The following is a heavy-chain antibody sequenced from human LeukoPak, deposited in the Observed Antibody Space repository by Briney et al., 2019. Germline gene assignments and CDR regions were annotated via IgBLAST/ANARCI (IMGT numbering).Heavy chain of an antibody. CDR2: INSNGGST. V-gene: IGHV3-64D*06. J-gene: IGHJ3*02. CDR3: ASDIAVVPRAFDI. D-gene: IGHD2-2*01. CDR1: GFTFSHHA. Sequence: GGFLRLSCSGSGFTFSHHAMHWVRQAPGKGLEYTSAINSNGGSTYYADSVKGRFTISRDNSRNTLYLQMSSLRAEDTAVYYCASDIAVVPRAFDIWGQGTMVTVSS.